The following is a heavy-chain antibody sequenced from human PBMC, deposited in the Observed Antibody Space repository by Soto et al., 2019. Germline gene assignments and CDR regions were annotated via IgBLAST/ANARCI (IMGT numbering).Heavy chain of an antibody. Sequence: GGSLRLSCAASGFTFSSYAMHWVRQAPGKGLEWVAVISYDGSNKYYADSVKGRFTISRDNSKNTLYLQMNSLRAEDTAVYYCARVLVGVYYYYGMDVWGQGTTVTVSS. CDR2: ISYDGSNK. D-gene: IGHD1-26*01. CDR3: ARVLVGVYYYYGMDV. V-gene: IGHV3-30-3*01. CDR1: GFTFSSYA. J-gene: IGHJ6*02.